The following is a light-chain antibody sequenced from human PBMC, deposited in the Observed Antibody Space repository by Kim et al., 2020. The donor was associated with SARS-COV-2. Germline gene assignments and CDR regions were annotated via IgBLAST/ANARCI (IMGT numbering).Light chain of an antibody. J-gene: IGLJ2*01. CDR1: ALPKEY. V-gene: IGLV3-25*03. CDR3: QSADSTRTYVV. Sequence: SYELTQPPSVSVPPGQTARITCSGDALPKEYAYWYQQKPGQAPVLGIYRDKERLSGIPERFSGSTSGTTVTLTISGVQAEDEAAYYCQSADSTRTYVVFG. CDR2: RDK.